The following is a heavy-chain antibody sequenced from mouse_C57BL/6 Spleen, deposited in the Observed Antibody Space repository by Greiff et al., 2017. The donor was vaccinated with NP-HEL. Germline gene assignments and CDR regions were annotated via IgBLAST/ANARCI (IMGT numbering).Heavy chain of an antibody. CDR2: IWTGGGT. CDR1: GFSLTSYA. J-gene: IGHJ4*01. CDR3: ARNFDGYYDAMDY. D-gene: IGHD2-3*01. V-gene: IGHV2-9-1*01. Sequence: VQGVESGPGLVAPSQSLSITCTVSGFSLTSYAISWVRQPPGKGLEWLGVIWTGGGTNYNSALKSRLSISKDNSKSQVFLKMNSLQTDDTARYYCARNFDGYYDAMDYWGQGTSVTVSS.